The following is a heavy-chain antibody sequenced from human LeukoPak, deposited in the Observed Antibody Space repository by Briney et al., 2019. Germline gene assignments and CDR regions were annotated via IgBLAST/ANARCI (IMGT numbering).Heavy chain of an antibody. J-gene: IGHJ4*02. CDR1: GFTFSNYA. V-gene: IGHV3-23*01. CDR3: AGAYSSSWYDY. D-gene: IGHD6-13*01. CDR2: ISGSGDRT. Sequence: GGSLRLSCAASGFTFSNYAMSWVRQAPGKGLEWVSTISGSGDRTYYADSVKGRFTISRNNSKNTLYLQMNSLRAEDTAAYYCAGAYSSSWYDYWGQGTLVTVSS.